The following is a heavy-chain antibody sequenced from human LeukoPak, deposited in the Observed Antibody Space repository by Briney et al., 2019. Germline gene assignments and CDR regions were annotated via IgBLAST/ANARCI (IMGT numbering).Heavy chain of an antibody. V-gene: IGHV3-64D*06. J-gene: IGHJ4*02. Sequence: PGGSLRLSCSASGFTFSSYAMHWVRPAPGKGLEFVSGISSIGGSTYYTDPVKGRLTISRDNSKNTVYLQMSSLRPEDTAVYFCVKRLNNYFDYWGQGTLVTVSS. CDR2: ISSIGGST. D-gene: IGHD4/OR15-4a*01. CDR1: GFTFSSYA. CDR3: VKRLNNYFDY.